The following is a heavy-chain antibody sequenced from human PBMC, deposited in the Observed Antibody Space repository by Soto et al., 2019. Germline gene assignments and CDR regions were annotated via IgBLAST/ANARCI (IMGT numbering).Heavy chain of an antibody. J-gene: IGHJ6*02. CDR3: AKVRMETSQFYRYYGMDA. CDR1: GGSFGGFY. Sequence: SETLSLTCAVYGGSFGGFYWSWIRQPPGKGLEWIGEINHSGRTNYNPSLKSRVTISVDTSKNQFSLKVSSVTAADTAVYYCAKVRMETSQFYRYYGMDAWGQGTTVTVSS. CDR2: INHSGRT. V-gene: IGHV4-34*01. D-gene: IGHD1-1*01.